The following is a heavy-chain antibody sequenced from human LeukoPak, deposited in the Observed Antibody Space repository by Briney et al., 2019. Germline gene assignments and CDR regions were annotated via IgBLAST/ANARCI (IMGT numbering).Heavy chain of an antibody. CDR2: IYYSGST. Sequence: SETLSLTCTVSGGSISSGGYYWSWIHQHPGKGLEWIGYIYYSGSTYYNPSLKSRVTISVDTSKNQFSLKLSSVTAADTAVYYCARGRDIVVVPANSYYFDYWGQGTLVTVSS. CDR1: GGSISSGGYY. V-gene: IGHV4-31*03. CDR3: ARGRDIVVVPANSYYFDY. J-gene: IGHJ4*02. D-gene: IGHD2-2*01.